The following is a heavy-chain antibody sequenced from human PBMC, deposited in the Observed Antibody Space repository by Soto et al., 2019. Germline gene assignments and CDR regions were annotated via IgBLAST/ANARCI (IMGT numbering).Heavy chain of an antibody. D-gene: IGHD2-2*01. CDR3: ARDCSSTSCPPYGMDV. CDR2: IIPIFGTA. Sequence: QVQLVQSGAEVTKPGSSVKVSCKASGGTFSSYAISWVRQAPGQGLEWMGGIIPIFGTANYAQKFQGRVTITADKSTSTAYMELSSLRSEDTAVYYCARDCSSTSCPPYGMDVWGQGTTVTVSS. CDR1: GGTFSSYA. V-gene: IGHV1-69*06. J-gene: IGHJ6*02.